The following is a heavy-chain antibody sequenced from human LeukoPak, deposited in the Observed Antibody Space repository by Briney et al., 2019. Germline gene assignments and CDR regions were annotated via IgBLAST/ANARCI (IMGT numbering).Heavy chain of an antibody. D-gene: IGHD4-17*01. J-gene: IGHJ4*02. CDR2: ILTVFGTT. CDR1: GDTFKNYA. CDR3: ARSKSVAYGFDY. V-gene: IGHV1-69*05. Sequence: ASVKVSCKASGDTFKNYAISWVRQAPGQGLEWMGGILTVFGTTNYEQKFQGRVTITTDESTSTAYMELSSLTSEDTAVYYCARSKSVAYGFDYWGQGTLVILSS.